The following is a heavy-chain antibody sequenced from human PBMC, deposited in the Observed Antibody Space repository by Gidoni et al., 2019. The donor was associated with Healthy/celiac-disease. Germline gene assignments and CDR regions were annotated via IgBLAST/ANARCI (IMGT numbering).Heavy chain of an antibody. CDR1: GFTFSSYG. CDR2: ISYDGSNK. J-gene: IGHJ4*02. V-gene: IGHV3-30*18. CDR3: AKDLETGPPTRATDY. D-gene: IGHD2-2*01. Sequence: QVQLVESGGGVVQPGRSLRLSCAASGFTFSSYGMHWVRQAPGKGLEWVAVISYDGSNKYYADSVKGRFTISRDNSKNTLYLQMNSLRAEDTAVYYCAKDLETGPPTRATDYWGQGTLVTVSS.